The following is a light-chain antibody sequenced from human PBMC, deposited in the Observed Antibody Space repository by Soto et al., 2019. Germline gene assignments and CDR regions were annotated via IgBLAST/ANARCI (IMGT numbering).Light chain of an antibody. CDR1: QGFSSA. CDR2: DAS. J-gene: IGKJ5*01. V-gene: IGKV1-13*02. Sequence: AIELTQSPSSLSASVGDRVTITCRASQGFSSALAWYQQKPGKAPKLLIYDASSLESGVPSRFSGSGSGTDFTLTISSLQPEDFATYYCQQFNSYVLTFGQGTRLEIK. CDR3: QQFNSYVLT.